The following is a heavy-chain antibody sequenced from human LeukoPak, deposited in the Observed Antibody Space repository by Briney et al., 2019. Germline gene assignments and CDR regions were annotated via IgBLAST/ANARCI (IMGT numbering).Heavy chain of an antibody. CDR3: AREGPRGNSQFDY. CDR1: GFIFNSYG. V-gene: IGHV3-33*01. J-gene: IGHJ4*02. D-gene: IGHD2/OR15-2a*01. Sequence: GGSLRLSCAASGFIFNSYGMHWVRQAPGKGLEWVALIWYDGSNKYYTDSVKGRFTISRDNSKNTLYLEMNSLRAEDTAIYYCAREGPRGNSQFDYWGQGALVTVSS. CDR2: IWYDGSNK.